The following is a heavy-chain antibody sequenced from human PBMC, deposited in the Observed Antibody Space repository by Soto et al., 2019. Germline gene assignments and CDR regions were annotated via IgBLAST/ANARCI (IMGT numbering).Heavy chain of an antibody. CDR2: INHSGST. D-gene: IGHD3-10*01. J-gene: IGHJ6*02. CDR1: GGSFSGYY. Sequence: SETLSLTCAVYGGSFSGYYWSWIRQPPGKGLEWIGEINHSGSTNYNPSLKSRVTISVDTSKNQFSLKLSSVTAADTAVYYCARGHYLDYYGMDVWGQGTTVTVSS. V-gene: IGHV4-34*01. CDR3: ARGHYLDYYGMDV.